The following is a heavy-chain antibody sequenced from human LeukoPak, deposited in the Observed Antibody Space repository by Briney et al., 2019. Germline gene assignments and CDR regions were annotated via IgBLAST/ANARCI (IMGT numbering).Heavy chain of an antibody. CDR2: ISYDGSNK. D-gene: IGHD1-26*01. CDR1: GFTFSSYA. Sequence: GGSLRLSCAASGFTFSSYAMHWVRQAPGKGLEWVAVISYDGSNKYYADPVKGRFTISRDNSKNTLYLQMDSLRAEDTAVYYCARDPGGSSVFYWGQGTLVTVSS. V-gene: IGHV3-30-3*01. J-gene: IGHJ4*02. CDR3: ARDPGGSSVFY.